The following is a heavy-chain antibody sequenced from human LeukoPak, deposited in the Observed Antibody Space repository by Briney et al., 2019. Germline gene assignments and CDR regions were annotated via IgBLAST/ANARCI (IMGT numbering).Heavy chain of an antibody. V-gene: IGHV4-34*01. CDR3: ARGGGRPPFPNSSSWAGCYFDY. Sequence: GSLRLSCTGSGFTFSSNDMSWVRQPPGKGLEWIGEINHSGSTNYNPSLKSRVTISVDTSKNQFSLKLSSVTAADTAVYYCARGGGRPPFPNSSSWAGCYFDYWGQGTLVTVSS. J-gene: IGHJ4*02. D-gene: IGHD6-13*01. CDR2: INHSGST. CDR1: GFTFSSND.